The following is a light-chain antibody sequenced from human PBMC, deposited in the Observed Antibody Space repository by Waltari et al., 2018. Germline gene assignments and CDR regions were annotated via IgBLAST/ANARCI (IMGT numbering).Light chain of an antibody. V-gene: IGLV2-23*01. Sequence: QSALTKPASVSGFPGQSITISCSGTGSDVGSYSMVSWYQKQPGKAPKLIIYEGSERPSGVSSRFSGAKSGDTASLTISGLQPEDEADYYCCSYAGSNSWVFGGGTKLTVL. CDR2: EGS. J-gene: IGLJ3*02. CDR3: CSYAGSNSWV. CDR1: GSDVGSYSM.